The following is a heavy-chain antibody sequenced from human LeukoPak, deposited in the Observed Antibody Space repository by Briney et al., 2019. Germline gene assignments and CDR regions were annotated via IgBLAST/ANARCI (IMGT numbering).Heavy chain of an antibody. CDR1: GFTFGYHA. V-gene: IGHV3-49*04. CDR2: IRSQAYSGTT. Sequence: GGSLRLSCTASGFTFGYHAINWVRQAPGRGLEWVGFIRSQAYSGTTEYATSVKDGFTISRDDSKSIAYLQMNSLKTEDTAVYYCTRDIVSISQPYYFDYWGQGTLVTVSS. CDR3: TRDIVSISQPYYFDY. J-gene: IGHJ4*02. D-gene: IGHD2-2*01.